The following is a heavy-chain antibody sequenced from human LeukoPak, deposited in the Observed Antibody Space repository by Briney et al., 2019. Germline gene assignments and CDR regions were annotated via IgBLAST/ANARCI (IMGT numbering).Heavy chain of an antibody. D-gene: IGHD3-16*01. CDR2: ISYDGSNK. V-gene: IGHV3-30-3*01. CDR1: GFTFSSYA. Sequence: PGGSLRLSCAASGFTFSSYAMSWVRQAPGKGLEWVAVISYDGSNKYYADSVKGRFTISRDNSKNTLYLQMNSLRAEDTAVYYCARFRTSVRGGSFDHWGQGTLVTVSS. CDR3: ARFRTSVRGGSFDH. J-gene: IGHJ4*02.